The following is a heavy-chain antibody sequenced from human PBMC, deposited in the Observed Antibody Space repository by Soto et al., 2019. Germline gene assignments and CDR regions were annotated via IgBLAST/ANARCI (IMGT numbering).Heavy chain of an antibody. J-gene: IGHJ5*02. Sequence: ASVKVSCKVSGYTLTELSMHWVRQAPGKGLEWMGGFDPEDGETIYAQKFQGRVTMTEDTSTDTAYMELSSLRSEDTAVYYCATLSNYFSTGPTNWFAAWGQVPLVTVCS. V-gene: IGHV1-24*01. CDR1: GYTLTELS. D-gene: IGHD4-4*01. CDR3: ATLSNYFSTGPTNWFAA. CDR2: FDPEDGET.